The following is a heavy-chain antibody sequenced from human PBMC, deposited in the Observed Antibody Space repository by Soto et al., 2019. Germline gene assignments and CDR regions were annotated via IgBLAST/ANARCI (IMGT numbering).Heavy chain of an antibody. V-gene: IGHV3-73*01. Sequence: EVQLVESGGGLVQPGGSLKLSCAASGFSFSGSVIHWVRQASGKGLEWIGRIKSKVNSYATAYGASVKGRFTISRDDSKNTAYLQMNSLKTEDTAVYYCSSKPEIAMAGRDLFFDYWGQGTPVTVSS. D-gene: IGHD6-19*01. J-gene: IGHJ4*02. CDR3: SSKPEIAMAGRDLFFDY. CDR1: GFSFSGSV. CDR2: IKSKVNSYAT.